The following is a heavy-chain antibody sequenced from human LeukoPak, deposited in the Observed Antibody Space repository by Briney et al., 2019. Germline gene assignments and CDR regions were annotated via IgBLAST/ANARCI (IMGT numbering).Heavy chain of an antibody. D-gene: IGHD6-13*01. Sequence: PSETLSLTCTVSGGSISSYYWSWIRQPAGKGLEWIGRIYTSGSTNYNPSLKSRFTMSVDTSKNQFSRNLSSVTAADTAVYYCAREHSRSSWFGAIAGSGSLIDYWGQGTLVTVSS. V-gene: IGHV4-4*07. CDR3: AREHSRSSWFGAIAGSGSLIDY. J-gene: IGHJ4*02. CDR1: GGSISSYY. CDR2: IYTSGST.